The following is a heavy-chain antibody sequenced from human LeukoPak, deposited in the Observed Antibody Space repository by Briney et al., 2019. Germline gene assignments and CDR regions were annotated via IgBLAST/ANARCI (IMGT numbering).Heavy chain of an antibody. CDR1: GYTFTSYY. V-gene: IGHV1-46*01. CDR2: INPSGGST. J-gene: IGHJ6*03. D-gene: IGHD3-10*01. Sequence: ASVKVSCKASGYTFTSYYMHWVRQAPGQGLEWMGIINPSGGSTSYAQKFQGRVTITRNTSISTAYMELSSLRSEDTAVYYCARGILVRGVIISHYYYYMDVWGKGTTVTVSS. CDR3: ARGILVRGVIISHYYYYMDV.